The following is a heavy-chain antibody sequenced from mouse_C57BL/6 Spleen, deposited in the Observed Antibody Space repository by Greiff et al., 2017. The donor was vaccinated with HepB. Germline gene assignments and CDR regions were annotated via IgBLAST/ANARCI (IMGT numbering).Heavy chain of an antibody. J-gene: IGHJ2*01. CDR3: AREGTIVTTYYFDY. V-gene: IGHV5-4*01. CDR1: GFTFSSYA. CDR2: ISDGGGYT. Sequence: EVMLVESGGGLVKPGGSLKLSCAASGFTFSSYAMSWVRQTPEKRLEWVATISDGGGYTYYPDNVKGRFTFSRDNAKNNLYLQMSHLKSEDTAMYYCAREGTIVTTYYFDYWGQGTTLTVSS. D-gene: IGHD2-5*01.